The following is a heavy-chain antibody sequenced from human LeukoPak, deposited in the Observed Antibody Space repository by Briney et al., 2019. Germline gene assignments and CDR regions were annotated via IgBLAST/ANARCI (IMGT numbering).Heavy chain of an antibody. J-gene: IGHJ4*02. Sequence: SVKVSCKASGGTFSSYAISWVRQAPGQGLEWMGGITPIFGTTKYARKFQGRITITADGSTGTSYMEVSSLRSGHTAVYFCARGYASGSPVDYWGQGTLVAVSS. D-gene: IGHD3-10*01. CDR3: ARGYASGSPVDY. CDR2: ITPIFGTT. V-gene: IGHV1-69*13. CDR1: GGTFSSYA.